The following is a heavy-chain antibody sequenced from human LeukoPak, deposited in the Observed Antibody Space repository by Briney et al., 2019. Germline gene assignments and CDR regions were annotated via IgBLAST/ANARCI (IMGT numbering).Heavy chain of an antibody. CDR1: GGSFSGYY. CDR2: INQSGRT. J-gene: IGHJ3*01. V-gene: IGHV4-34*01. Sequence: SETLSLTCAVSGGSFSGYYRTWIRQSPGKGLERIGEINQSGRTSYSPSLKSRVTISGDTSKNQFSLQLTSVTAADTAVYYCAQSSGSTIDPYDLWGQGTIVTVSS. CDR3: AQSSGSTIDPYDL. D-gene: IGHD3-22*01.